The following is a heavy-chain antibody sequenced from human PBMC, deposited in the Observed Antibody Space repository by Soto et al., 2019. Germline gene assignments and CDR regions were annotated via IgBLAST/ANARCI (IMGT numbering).Heavy chain of an antibody. J-gene: IGHJ6*02. CDR2: IYYSGST. D-gene: IGHD6-6*01. Sequence: QLRLQESGPGLVKPSETLSLTCTVSGGSISSSSYYWGWIRQPPGKGLEWIGSIYYSGSTYYNPPLTSRVTISVDTSKNQFSLKLSSVTAADTAVYYCARQLGAARLGSLAYYYYGMDVWGQGTTVTVSS. V-gene: IGHV4-39*01. CDR1: GGSISSSSYY. CDR3: ARQLGAARLGSLAYYYYGMDV.